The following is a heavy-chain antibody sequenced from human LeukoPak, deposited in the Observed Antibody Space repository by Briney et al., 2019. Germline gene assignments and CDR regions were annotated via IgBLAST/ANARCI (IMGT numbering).Heavy chain of an antibody. CDR2: INHSGST. CDR3: ARDQGDGTLSPFDY. V-gene: IGHV4-34*01. Sequence: KASETLSLTCAVYGGSFSGYYWSWIRQPPGKGLEWIGEINHSGSTNYNPSLKSRVTISVDTSKNQFSLKLSSVTAADTAVYYCARDQGDGTLSPFDYWGQGTLVTVSS. CDR1: GGSFSGYY. J-gene: IGHJ4*02. D-gene: IGHD1-26*01.